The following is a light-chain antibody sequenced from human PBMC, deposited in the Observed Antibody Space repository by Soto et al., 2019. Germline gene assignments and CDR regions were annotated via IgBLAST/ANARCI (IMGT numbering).Light chain of an antibody. J-gene: IGKJ3*01. Sequence: EIVLTQSPATMSLSPGERATLSCRASQTISSSLAWYQQKPGQAPRLLIYDASNRVTGIPGRFSGSGSGTAFPLTISTLEPEDFAVYCCQQRSSGPLFAFCHGTKVAS. CDR1: QTISSS. V-gene: IGKV3-11*01. CDR3: QQRSSGPLFA. CDR2: DAS.